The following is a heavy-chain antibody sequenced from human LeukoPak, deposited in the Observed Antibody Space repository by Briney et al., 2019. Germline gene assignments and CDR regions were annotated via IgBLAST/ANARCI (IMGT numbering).Heavy chain of an antibody. CDR2: IYYSGST. Sequence: SETLSLTCTVSGGSISSYYWSWIRQPPGKGQEWIGYIYYSGSTNYNPSLKSRVTISVDTSKNQFSLKLSSVTAADTAVYYCARVRTSWPDYWGQGTLVTVSS. J-gene: IGHJ4*02. V-gene: IGHV4-59*01. CDR3: ARVRTSWPDY. CDR1: GGSISSYY.